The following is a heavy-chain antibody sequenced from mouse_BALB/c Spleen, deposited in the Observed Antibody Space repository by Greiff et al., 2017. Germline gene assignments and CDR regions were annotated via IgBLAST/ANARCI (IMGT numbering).Heavy chain of an antibody. Sequence: VKLVESGPGLVAPSQSLSITCTVSGFSLTGYGVNWVRQPPGKGLEWLGMIWGDGSTDYNSALKSRLSISKDNSKSQVFLKMNSLQTDDTARYYCARALSYYYGSSYYFDYWGQGTTLTVSS. J-gene: IGHJ2*01. CDR3: ARALSYYYGSSYYFDY. CDR2: IWGDGST. D-gene: IGHD1-1*01. CDR1: GFSLTGYG. V-gene: IGHV2-6-7*01.